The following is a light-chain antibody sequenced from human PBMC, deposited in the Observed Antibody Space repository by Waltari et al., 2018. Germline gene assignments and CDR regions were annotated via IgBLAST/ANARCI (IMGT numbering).Light chain of an antibody. J-gene: IGKJ2*01. CDR3: QQYYSIPYT. CDR2: WAS. CDR1: QSLLYNSNNKNY. V-gene: IGKV4-1*01. Sequence: DIVMTQSPDSLAVSLGERATINCKSSQSLLYNSNNKNYLAWYQLKPGQPPRLLIYWASTREAGVPDRFRCSGSGTDFTLTISSLQAEDVAVYYCQQYYSIPYTFGQGTKLEIK.